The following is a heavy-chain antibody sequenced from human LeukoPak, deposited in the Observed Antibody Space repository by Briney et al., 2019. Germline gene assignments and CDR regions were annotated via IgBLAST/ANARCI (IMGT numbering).Heavy chain of an antibody. CDR1: GYTFTNYG. CDR3: TRVVVAATNWFDP. J-gene: IGHJ5*02. V-gene: IGHV1-18*01. D-gene: IGHD2-15*01. CDR2: ISANNGNT. Sequence: ASVKVSCKASGYTFTNYGISWVRQAPGQGLEWMGWISANNGNTNYAQKLQGRVTMTRDTSTSTVYMELRSLTSDDTAVYYCTRVVVAATNWFDPWGQGTLVTVS.